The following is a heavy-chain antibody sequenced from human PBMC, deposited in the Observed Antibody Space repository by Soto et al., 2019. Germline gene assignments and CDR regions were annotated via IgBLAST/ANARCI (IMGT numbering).Heavy chain of an antibody. CDR2: IYYSGNT. Sequence: SETLSLTSTVSAGSVIRADYFWCQILLPPGKGLAWIGYIYYSGNTYYNPFHKSRVIVSVDSFKSQFSLRLSSVTAADTAVYYCASASLGYCGDDPRDVMDVWGQGSTVIVSS. J-gene: IGHJ6*02. D-gene: IGHD2-21*01. CDR3: ASASLGYCGDDPRDVMDV. V-gene: IGHV4-30-4*08. CDR1: AGSVIRADYF.